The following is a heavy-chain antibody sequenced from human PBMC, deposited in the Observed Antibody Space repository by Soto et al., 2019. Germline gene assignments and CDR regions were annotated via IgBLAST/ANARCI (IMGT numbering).Heavy chain of an antibody. CDR3: ARVDEGCSGGSCYAIDYYYYGMDV. V-gene: IGHV1-3*01. Sequence: ASVKVSCKASGYTFTSYAMHWVRQAPGQRLEWMGWINAGNGNTKYSQKFQGRVTITRDTSASTAYMELSSLRSEDTAVYYCARVDEGCSGGSCYAIDYYYYGMDVWGQGTTVTVSS. D-gene: IGHD2-15*01. J-gene: IGHJ6*02. CDR2: INAGNGNT. CDR1: GYTFTSYA.